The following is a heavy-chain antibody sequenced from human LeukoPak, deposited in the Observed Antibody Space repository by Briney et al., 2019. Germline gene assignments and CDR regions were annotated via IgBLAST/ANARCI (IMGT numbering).Heavy chain of an antibody. J-gene: IGHJ4*02. CDR3: AKDHYPQLWFGEFQFDY. CDR2: ISSSSSYI. Sequence: GGSLRLSCAASGFTFSSYSMNWVRQAPGKGLEWVSSISSSSSYIYYADSVKGRFTISRDNAKNSLYLQMNSLRAEDTALYYCAKDHYPQLWFGEFQFDYWGQGTLVTVSS. CDR1: GFTFSSYS. V-gene: IGHV3-21*04. D-gene: IGHD3-10*01.